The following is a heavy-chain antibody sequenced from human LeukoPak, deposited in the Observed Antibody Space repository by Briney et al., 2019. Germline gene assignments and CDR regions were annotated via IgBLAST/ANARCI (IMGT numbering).Heavy chain of an antibody. J-gene: IGHJ4*02. CDR1: GYTFTSYG. D-gene: IGHD1-26*01. V-gene: IGHV1-18*01. CDR2: ISAYNGNT. CDR3: ARVSHRASGSYSVDYFDY. Sequence: GASVKVSCKASGYTFTSYGISWVRQAPGQGLEWMGWISAYNGNTNYAQKLQGRVTMTTDTSTSTAYMELRSLRSDDTAVYYCARVSHRASGSYSVDYFDYWGQGTLVTVSS.